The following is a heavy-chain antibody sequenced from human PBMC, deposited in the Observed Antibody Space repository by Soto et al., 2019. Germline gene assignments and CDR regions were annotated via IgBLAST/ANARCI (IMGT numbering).Heavy chain of an antibody. CDR1: GFTFSNYW. CDR2: IRTDGSIT. J-gene: IGHJ3*02. CDR3: ARGGCEGGYCLEAPRGFDI. Sequence: EVQLVESGGGLVQPGGSLRLSCVASGFTFSNYWMHWVRQAPGEGLVWVSRIRTDGSITDYADSVKGRFTIARDNAKSTLYLQMNSVRAEDTAVYYCARGGCEGGYCLEAPRGFDIWGQGTTVTVSS. D-gene: IGHD2-21*02. V-gene: IGHV3-74*01.